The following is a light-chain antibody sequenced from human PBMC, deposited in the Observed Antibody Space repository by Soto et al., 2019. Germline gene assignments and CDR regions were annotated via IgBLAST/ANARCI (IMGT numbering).Light chain of an antibody. CDR2: AAS. J-gene: IGKJ5*01. CDR1: ESISTH. CDR3: QLSYSVPIT. V-gene: IGKV1-39*01. Sequence: DIQMTQSPSSLSASVGDRVSITCRASESISTHLNWYQQKSGGAPQLLIQAASTLRTGVPSRFSGSGSGTDFTLTISSLQPEDFATYHCQLSYSVPITFGQGTRLEIK.